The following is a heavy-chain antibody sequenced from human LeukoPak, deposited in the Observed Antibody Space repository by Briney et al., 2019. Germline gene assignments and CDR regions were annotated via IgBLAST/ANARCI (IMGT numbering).Heavy chain of an antibody. CDR2: INPNSGGT. D-gene: IGHD3-3*01. J-gene: IGHJ4*02. CDR3: ARLYYDFWSGYDKGFDY. Sequence: ASVKVSCKASGGTFSSYAISWVRQAPGQGLEWMGWINPNSGGTNYAQKFQGRVTMTRDTSISTAYMELSRLRSDDTAVYYCARLYYDFWSGYDKGFDYWGQGTLVTVSS. CDR1: GGTFSSYA. V-gene: IGHV1-2*02.